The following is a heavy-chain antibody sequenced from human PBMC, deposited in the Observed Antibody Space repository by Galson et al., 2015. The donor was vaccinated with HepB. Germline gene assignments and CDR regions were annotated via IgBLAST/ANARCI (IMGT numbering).Heavy chain of an antibody. J-gene: IGHJ4*02. Sequence: PALVKPTQPLTLTCTFSGFSLSTRGMCVSWIRQPPGKALEWLARIDWDDDKYYSTSLKTRLTISKDTSKNQVVLTMTNMDPVDTATYYCAREITIFGVVISDYWGQGTLVTVSS. CDR2: IDWDDDK. CDR3: AREITIFGVVISDY. CDR1: GFSLSTRGMC. V-gene: IGHV2-70*11. D-gene: IGHD3-3*01.